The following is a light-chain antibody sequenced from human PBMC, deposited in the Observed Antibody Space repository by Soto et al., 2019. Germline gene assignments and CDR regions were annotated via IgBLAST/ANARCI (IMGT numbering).Light chain of an antibody. CDR2: DAS. CDR3: QRMRT. Sequence: DIQMTQPPSTLSASIGDRVTITCRASQNINNWIAWYQQKPGKAPKFLIYDASTLESGVPSRFSGSGFGTEFSLTISSLQPDDFGSYYCQRMRTFGQGTRWIS. V-gene: IGKV1-5*01. J-gene: IGKJ1*01. CDR1: QNINNW.